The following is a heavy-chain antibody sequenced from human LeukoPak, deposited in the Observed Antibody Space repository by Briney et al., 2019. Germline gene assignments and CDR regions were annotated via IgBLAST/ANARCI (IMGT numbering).Heavy chain of an antibody. Sequence: ASVKVSCKASGYTFTGYYMHWVRQAPGQGLEWMGWINPNSGGTNYAQKFQGRVTMTRDTSISTAYMELSRLRSDDTAVYYCARDGFEIYYYDSSGYYYWGQGTLVTVSS. D-gene: IGHD3-22*01. J-gene: IGHJ4*02. CDR1: GYTFTGYY. V-gene: IGHV1-2*02. CDR3: ARDGFEIYYYDSSGYYY. CDR2: INPNSGGT.